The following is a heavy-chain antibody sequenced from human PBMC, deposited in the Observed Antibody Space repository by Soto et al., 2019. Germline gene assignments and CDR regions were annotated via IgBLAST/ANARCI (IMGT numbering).Heavy chain of an antibody. V-gene: IGHV3-23*01. D-gene: IGHD5-18*01. J-gene: IGHJ4*02. CDR2: ISGSGGST. Sequence: PGGSLRLSCAASGFSFSSYAMSWVRQAPGKGLEWVSAISGSGGSTYYPAPVKARSTMSRDNCKTTLYLQMNSLRAEDTAVYYCATGPKATVMAPGDYWGQGPLVTVSS. CDR1: GFSFSSYA. CDR3: ATGPKATVMAPGDY.